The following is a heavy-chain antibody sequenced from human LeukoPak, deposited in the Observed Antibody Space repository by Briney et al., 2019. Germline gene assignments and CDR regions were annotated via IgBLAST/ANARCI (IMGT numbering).Heavy chain of an antibody. CDR1: GGSISSGDYY. J-gene: IGHJ4*02. CDR3: ARDTDSSGVDY. D-gene: IGHD3-22*01. Sequence: SETLSLTCTVSGGSISSGDYYWSWIRQPPGKGLEWIGYIYYSGSTYYNPSLKSRVTIPVDTSKNQFSLNLSSVTAADTAVYYCARDTDSSGVDYWGQGTLVTVSS. V-gene: IGHV4-30-4*01. CDR2: IYYSGST.